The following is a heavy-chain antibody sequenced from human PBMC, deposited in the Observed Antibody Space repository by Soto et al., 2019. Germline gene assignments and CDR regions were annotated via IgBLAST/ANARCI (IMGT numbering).Heavy chain of an antibody. CDR1: GYTFTSYA. CDR2: INAGNGNT. CDR3: ARDLRIAAAGNRNEGGDY. D-gene: IGHD6-13*01. V-gene: IGHV1-3*01. Sequence: QVQLVQSGAEVKKPGASVKVSCKASGYTFTSYAMHWVRQAPGQRLEWMGWINAGNGNTKYSQKFQGRVTITRDTSASTAYMELSSLRSEDTAVYYCARDLRIAAAGNRNEGGDYWGQGTLVTVSS. J-gene: IGHJ4*02.